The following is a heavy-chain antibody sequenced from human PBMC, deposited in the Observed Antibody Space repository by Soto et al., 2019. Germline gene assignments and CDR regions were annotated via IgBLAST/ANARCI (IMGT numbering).Heavy chain of an antibody. D-gene: IGHD1-26*01. J-gene: IGHJ4*02. CDR1: GYSFTNHH. CDR3: VREASGTFMKWGFDL. Sequence: QVQLEQSGADVKMPGASVQVSCAASGYSFTNHHVHWVRLAPGQGLEWMGIVTPLNGATNHAQKFQARVALTRDTSASTVYLELRSLRSEDTAVYYCVREASGTFMKWGFDLWGQGTLVTVSS. CDR2: VTPLNGAT. V-gene: IGHV1-46*01.